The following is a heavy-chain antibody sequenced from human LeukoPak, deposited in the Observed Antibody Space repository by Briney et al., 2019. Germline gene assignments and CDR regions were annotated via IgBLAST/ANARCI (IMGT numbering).Heavy chain of an antibody. V-gene: IGHV3-23*01. D-gene: IGHD1-1*01. CDR1: GFTLNNFP. J-gene: IGHJ4*02. CDR3: GRDWKLDY. CDR2: IGNDGGDA. Sequence: GGSLRLSCAASGFTLNNFPMSWVRQAPGRGLEWVSAIGNDGGDAKYAASVKGRFTIYRDNSRNILYLQMNSLRVEDRAVYYCGRDWKLDYWGQGTLVTVSS.